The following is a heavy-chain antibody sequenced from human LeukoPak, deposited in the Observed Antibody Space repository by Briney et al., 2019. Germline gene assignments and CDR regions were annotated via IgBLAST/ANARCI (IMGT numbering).Heavy chain of an antibody. CDR3: ARGLSSYYDSSDAFDI. J-gene: IGHJ3*02. Sequence: SETLSLTCAVYGGSFSGYYWSWIRQPPGKGLEWIGEINHSGSTNYNPSLESRVTISVDTSKNQFSLKLSSVTAADTAVYYCARGLSSYYDSSDAFDIWGQGTMVTVSS. D-gene: IGHD3-22*01. V-gene: IGHV4-34*01. CDR2: INHSGST. CDR1: GGSFSGYY.